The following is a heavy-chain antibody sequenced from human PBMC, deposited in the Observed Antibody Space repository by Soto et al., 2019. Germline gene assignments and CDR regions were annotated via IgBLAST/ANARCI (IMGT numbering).Heavy chain of an antibody. CDR2: ISGSGFKK. V-gene: IGHV3-23*01. J-gene: IGHJ5*02. CDR3: AKNQGVELVPLATVDWFDP. D-gene: IGHD1-26*01. Sequence: GGSLRLSCAASGFIFENFGMSWVRQAPGKGLEWISSISGSGFKKYYADSVKGRFTISRDNSKSTVYLELSNLSAEDTAVYHCAKNQGVELVPLATVDWFDPWGQGSVVTVS. CDR1: GFIFENFG.